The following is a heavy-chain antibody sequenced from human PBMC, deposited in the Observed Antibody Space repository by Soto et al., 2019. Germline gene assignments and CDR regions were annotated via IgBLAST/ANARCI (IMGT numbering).Heavy chain of an antibody. D-gene: IGHD3-22*01. CDR1: GFTFSSYA. J-gene: IGHJ4*02. CDR3: AKDLTVIVVVITLHLDY. CDR2: ISGSGGST. V-gene: IGHV3-23*01. Sequence: GSLRLSCAASGFTFSSYAMSWVRQAPGKGLEWVSAISGSGGSTYYADSVKGRFTISRDNSKNTLYLQMNSLRAEDTAVYYCAKDLTVIVVVITLHLDYWGQGALVTVSS.